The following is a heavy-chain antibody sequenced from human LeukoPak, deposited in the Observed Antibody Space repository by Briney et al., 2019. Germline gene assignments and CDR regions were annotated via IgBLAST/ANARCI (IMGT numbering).Heavy chain of an antibody. CDR2: IKQDGSEK. CDR3: ARDDGAFDI. J-gene: IGHJ3*02. Sequence: GGSLRLSCAASGFSFSDYYMSWIRQAPGKGLEWVANIKQDGSEKYYVDSVKGRFTISRDNAKNSVHLQMNSLRAEDTAVYYCARDDGAFDIWGQGTMVTVSS. V-gene: IGHV3-7*01. D-gene: IGHD5-24*01. CDR1: GFSFSDYY.